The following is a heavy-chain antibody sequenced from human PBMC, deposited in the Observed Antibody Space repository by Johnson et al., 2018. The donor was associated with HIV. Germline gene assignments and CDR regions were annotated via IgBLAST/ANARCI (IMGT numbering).Heavy chain of an antibody. Sequence: AQLVESGGGLVQPGRSLRLSCAASGFTFDDYGMSWVRQAPGKGLEWVSVIYRGGSTYFADSVKGRFTISRDNSKNTLYFQKNGLRAEDTAVYYCAKQNRGAFDIWGQGTMVTVSS. J-gene: IGHJ3*02. CDR1: GFTFDDYG. CDR2: IYRGGST. CDR3: AKQNRGAFDI. V-gene: IGHV3-66*04.